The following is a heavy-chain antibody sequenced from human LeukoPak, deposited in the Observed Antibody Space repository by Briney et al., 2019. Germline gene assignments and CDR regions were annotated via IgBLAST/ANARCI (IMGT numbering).Heavy chain of an antibody. V-gene: IGHV3-21*01. CDR1: GFTFSSYS. D-gene: IGHD3-22*01. Sequence: AGGSLRLSCAASGFTFSSYSMNWVRQAPGKGLEWVSSISSSSSYIYYADSVKGRFTISRDNAKNSLYLQMNSLRAEDTAVYYCARGLRDNYYDSSGYYFYRAFDIWGQGTMVTVSS. J-gene: IGHJ3*02. CDR2: ISSSSSYI. CDR3: ARGLRDNYYDSSGYYFYRAFDI.